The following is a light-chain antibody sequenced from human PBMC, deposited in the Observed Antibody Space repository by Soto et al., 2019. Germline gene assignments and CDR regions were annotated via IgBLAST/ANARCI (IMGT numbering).Light chain of an antibody. CDR1: SSDIGAYDY. CDR2: EVN. Sequence: QSALTQPASLSGSPGQSITISCTGTSSDIGAYDYVSWFQQHPGKAPKLMISEVNNRPSGVSNRFSGSKSGNTAYLTISGLQAEDEADYYCSSHAGDGKFVFGTGTKLTVL. J-gene: IGLJ1*01. CDR3: SSHAGDGKFV. V-gene: IGLV2-14*01.